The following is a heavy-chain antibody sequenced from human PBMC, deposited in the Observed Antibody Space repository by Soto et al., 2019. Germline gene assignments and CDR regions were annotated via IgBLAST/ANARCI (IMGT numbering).Heavy chain of an antibody. V-gene: IGHV4-31*03. J-gene: IGHJ2*01. CDR2: IYYSGST. D-gene: IGHD4-17*01. CDR3: ARTETVTTEYWYFDL. Sequence: SETLSLTCTVSGGSISSGGYYWSWIRQHPGKGMEWIGYIYYSGSTYYNPSLKSRVTISVDTSKNQFSLKLSSVTAADTAVYYCARTETVTTEYWYFDLWGRGTLVTVSS. CDR1: GGSISSGGYY.